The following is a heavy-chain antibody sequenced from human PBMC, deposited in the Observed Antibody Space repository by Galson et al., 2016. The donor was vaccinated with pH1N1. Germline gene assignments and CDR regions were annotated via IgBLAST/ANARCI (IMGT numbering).Heavy chain of an antibody. V-gene: IGHV5-51*03. CDR3: ARQYDFGDYRGDAFDI. D-gene: IGHD4-17*01. J-gene: IGHJ3*02. CDR2: VNPGGSTI. Sequence: SGAEVKKPGESLNISCKASGYSFTSQWIAWVRQVPGKGLEWVGVVNPGGSTIRYSPPFQGQVTISSDKSINIAYLQWISLRASDTATYYCARQYDFGDYRGDAFDIWGQGTVVIVSS. CDR1: GYSFTSQW.